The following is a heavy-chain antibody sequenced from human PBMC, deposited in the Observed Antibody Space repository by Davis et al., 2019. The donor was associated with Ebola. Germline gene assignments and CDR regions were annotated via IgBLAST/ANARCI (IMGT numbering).Heavy chain of an antibody. J-gene: IGHJ4*02. Sequence: MPSETLSLTCAVYGGSFSGYYWSWIRQSPGKGLEWIGEINYSGNTKYNPSLKSRVAISVDTSKNQFSLSVTYLTAADTAVYYCARGSDYIWGKDDFWGQGTLVTVSS. CDR2: INYSGNT. CDR1: GGSFSGYY. CDR3: ARGSDYIWGKDDF. V-gene: IGHV4-34*01. D-gene: IGHD3-16*01.